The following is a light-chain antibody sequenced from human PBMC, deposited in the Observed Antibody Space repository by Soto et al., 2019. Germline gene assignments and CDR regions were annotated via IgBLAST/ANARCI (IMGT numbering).Light chain of an antibody. V-gene: IGLV2-23*01. CDR2: EGT. J-gene: IGLJ2*01. Sequence: QSALTQPASMSGSPGKSITIPCTGTSSDVESYNLVSWFQHHPGKAPKLVIYEGTQRSSGVSNRFSGSKSGNTASLTISGLQAEDEADYYCCSYASSSTSVVFGGGTKLTVL. CDR3: CSYASSSTSVV. CDR1: SSDVESYNL.